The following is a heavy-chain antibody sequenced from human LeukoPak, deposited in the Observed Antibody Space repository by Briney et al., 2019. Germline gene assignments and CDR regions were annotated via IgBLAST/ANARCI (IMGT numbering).Heavy chain of an antibody. Sequence: GGSLRLSCAASGFTVSSNYMSWVRQAPGKGLEWVGRIKSKTDGGTTDYAAPVKGRFTISRDDSKNTLYLQMNSLKTEDTAVYYCTSVGFGPYYFDNWGQGTLVTVSS. V-gene: IGHV3-15*01. D-gene: IGHD3-10*01. CDR3: TSVGFGPYYFDN. CDR1: GFTVSSNY. CDR2: IKSKTDGGTT. J-gene: IGHJ4*02.